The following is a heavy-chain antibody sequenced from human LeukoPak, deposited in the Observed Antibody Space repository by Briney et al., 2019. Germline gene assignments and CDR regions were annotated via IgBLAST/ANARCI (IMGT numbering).Heavy chain of an antibody. J-gene: IGHJ4*02. V-gene: IGHV3-48*01. CDR3: ARGPQLELLGY. CDR1: GFTFSSYS. CDR2: ISSSSTI. Sequence: GGSLRLSCAASGFTFSSYSMNWVRQAPGKGLEWVSYISSSSTIYYADSVKGRFTISRDNAKNSLYLQMNSLRAEDTAVYYCARGPQLELLGYWGQGTLVTVSS. D-gene: IGHD1-7*01.